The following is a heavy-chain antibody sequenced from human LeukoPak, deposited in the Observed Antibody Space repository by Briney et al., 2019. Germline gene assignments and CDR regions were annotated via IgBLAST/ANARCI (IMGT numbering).Heavy chain of an antibody. V-gene: IGHV4-59*01. CDR3: ARGTVLNYYDSSGYHKSPGSVDY. D-gene: IGHD3-22*01. Sequence: SETLSLTCTVSGGSISNYYWSWIRQPPGKGLEWIGYIYYSGSTNHNPSLKNRVTISVDTSKNQFSLKLSSVTAADTAVYYCARGTVLNYYDSSGYHKSPGSVDYWGQGTLVTVSS. CDR2: IYYSGST. J-gene: IGHJ4*02. CDR1: GGSISNYY.